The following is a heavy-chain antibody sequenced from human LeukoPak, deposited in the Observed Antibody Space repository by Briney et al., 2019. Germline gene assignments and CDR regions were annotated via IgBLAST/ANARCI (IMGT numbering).Heavy chain of an antibody. V-gene: IGHV1-46*01. Sequence: ASVKVSCKASGGTFSSYAISWVRQAPGQGLEWMGMIYPRDGSTSYAQRFQDRVTVTRDTSTSTVHMELSGLRSEDTAVYYCARDQEGFDYWGQGTQVTVSS. CDR1: GGTFSSYA. CDR2: IYPRDGST. CDR3: ARDQEGFDY. J-gene: IGHJ4*02.